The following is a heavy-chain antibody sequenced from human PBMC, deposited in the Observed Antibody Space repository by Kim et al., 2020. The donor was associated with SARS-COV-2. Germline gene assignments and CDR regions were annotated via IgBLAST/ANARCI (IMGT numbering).Heavy chain of an antibody. CDR1: GFTFSSSS. CDR3: ARETRNYYDRSGYYPYYFDX. CDR2: ISASNNYI. J-gene: IGHJ4*02. D-gene: IGHD3-22*01. V-gene: IGHV3-21*01. Sequence: GGSLRLSCSASGFTFSSSSMNWVRQAPGKGLEWVSSISASNNYIYYIDSVKGRFTISRDNAKNSLYLQMNSLRAEDTAVYYCARETRNYYDRSGYYPYYFDXXXQ.